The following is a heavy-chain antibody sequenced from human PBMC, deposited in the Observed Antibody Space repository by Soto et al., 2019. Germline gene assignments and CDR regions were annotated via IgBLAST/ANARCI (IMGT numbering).Heavy chain of an antibody. CDR1: GFTFSSYG. D-gene: IGHD3-10*01. CDR3: SRARVSPPAVDAFDI. V-gene: IGHV3-30*03. CDR2: ISYDGSNK. J-gene: IGHJ3*02. Sequence: PGGSLRLSCAASGFTFSSYGMHWVRQAPGKGLEWVAVISYDGSNKYYADSVKGRFTISRDNSKNTLYLQMNSLRAEDTAVYYCSRARVSPPAVDAFDIWGQGTMVTVSS.